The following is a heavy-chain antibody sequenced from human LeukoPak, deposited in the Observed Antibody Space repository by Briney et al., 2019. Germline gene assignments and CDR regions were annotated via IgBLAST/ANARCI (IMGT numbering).Heavy chain of an antibody. Sequence: PSETLSLTCTVSGGSISSYYWSWIRQPPGKGLEWIGYIHYSGSTNYNPSLKSRVTISVDTSKNQFSLKLSSVTAADTAVYYCASYPSSPLRYNWFDPWGQGTLVTVSS. CDR3: ASYPSSPLRYNWFDP. V-gene: IGHV4-59*01. D-gene: IGHD6-13*01. CDR1: GGSISSYY. J-gene: IGHJ5*02. CDR2: IHYSGST.